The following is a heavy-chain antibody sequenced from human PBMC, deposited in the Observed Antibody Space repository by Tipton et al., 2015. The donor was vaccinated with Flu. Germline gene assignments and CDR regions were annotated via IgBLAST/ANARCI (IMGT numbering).Heavy chain of an antibody. CDR2: VYYTGTT. D-gene: IGHD1-1*01. V-gene: IGHV4-31*03. CDR3: ARDSTTTPRTFDS. CDR1: GGSMNSGFYF. J-gene: IGHJ4*02. Sequence: TLSLTCTVAGGSMNSGFYFWTWIRQHPGKGLEWIGCVYYTGTTYYNPSLKSRITMLLDTSKTQVSLDLRSVNAADTAVYFCARDSTTTPRTFDSWGQGTLVTVSS.